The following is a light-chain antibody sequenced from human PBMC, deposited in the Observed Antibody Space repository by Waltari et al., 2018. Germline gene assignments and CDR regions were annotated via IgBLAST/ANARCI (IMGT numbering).Light chain of an antibody. CDR3: FSRDSSGNLGV. V-gene: IGLV3-19*01. Sequence: SSEPTQDPAVSVALGQTVRITCQGASLRSSYASWYQQKPGQAPVLVIYGKTNRPSGIPDRFSGSTSRNTASLTITGAQAEDEADYYCFSRDSSGNLGVFGGGTKLTVL. J-gene: IGLJ3*02. CDR2: GKT. CDR1: SLRSSY.